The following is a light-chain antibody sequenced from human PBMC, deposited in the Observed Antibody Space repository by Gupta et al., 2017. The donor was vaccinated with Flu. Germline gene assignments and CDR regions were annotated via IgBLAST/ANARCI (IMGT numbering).Light chain of an antibody. J-gene: IGKJ4*01. CDR2: DAS. CDR1: QDINDY. Sequence: EIVLTQSPATLSLSPGERATLSCRASQDINDYLAWYQQRPGQAPSLLIYDASNRATGIPARFGASGSGTDFTLTISGLEPEDFAVYFCQQCFNWPRTFGGGTKVEI. V-gene: IGKV3-11*01. CDR3: QQCFNWPRT.